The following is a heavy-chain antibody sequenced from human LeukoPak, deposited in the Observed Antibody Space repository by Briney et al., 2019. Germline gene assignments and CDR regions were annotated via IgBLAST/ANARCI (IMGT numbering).Heavy chain of an antibody. D-gene: IGHD6-19*01. CDR1: GFSFSDYE. CDR3: ARDRAVAGLFDY. V-gene: IGHV3-21*01. Sequence: GGSLRLSCAASGFSFSDYEMNWVRQAPGKGLEWVSSISSSSSYIYYADSVKGRFTISRDNAKNSLYLQMNSLRAEDTAVYYCARDRAVAGLFDYWGQGTLVTVSS. J-gene: IGHJ4*02. CDR2: ISSSSSYI.